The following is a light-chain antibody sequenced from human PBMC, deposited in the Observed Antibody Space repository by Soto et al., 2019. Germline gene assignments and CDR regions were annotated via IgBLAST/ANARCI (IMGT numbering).Light chain of an antibody. CDR3: QQRSNWPPIT. CDR2: DAS. J-gene: IGKJ5*01. Sequence: EIVMTQSPATLSVSPGERATLSCRASQSVSSYLAWYQQKPGQAPRLLIYDASNRATGIPARFSGSGSGTDFTLTISSLEPEDFAVYYCQQRSNWPPITFGQGTRPEIK. CDR1: QSVSSY. V-gene: IGKV3-11*01.